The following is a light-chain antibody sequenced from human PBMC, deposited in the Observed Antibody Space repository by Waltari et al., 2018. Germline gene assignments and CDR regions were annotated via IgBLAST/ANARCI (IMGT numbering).Light chain of an antibody. CDR3: QHYVRLPAT. J-gene: IGKJ1*01. V-gene: IGKV3-20*01. CDR1: QSVGRS. CDR2: GAS. Sequence: EIVLTQSPGTLSLSPGERATLPCRASQSVGRSLAWYQQKPGQAPRLLIYGASSRATGIPDSFSGTGSGTDFSLTISRLEPEDFAVYYCQHYVRLPATFGQGTKVEIK.